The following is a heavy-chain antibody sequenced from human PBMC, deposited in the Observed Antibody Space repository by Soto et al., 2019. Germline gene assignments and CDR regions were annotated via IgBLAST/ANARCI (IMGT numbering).Heavy chain of an antibody. D-gene: IGHD3-10*01. CDR3: AREPMVRGVIRYYYYGMDV. Sequence: ASVKVSCKASGYTFTGYYMHWVRQAPGQGLEWMGWINPNSGGTNYAQKFQGWVTMTRDTSISTAYMELSRLRSDDTAVYYCAREPMVRGVIRYYYYGMDVWGQGTTVTVS. J-gene: IGHJ6*02. V-gene: IGHV1-2*04. CDR2: INPNSGGT. CDR1: GYTFTGYY.